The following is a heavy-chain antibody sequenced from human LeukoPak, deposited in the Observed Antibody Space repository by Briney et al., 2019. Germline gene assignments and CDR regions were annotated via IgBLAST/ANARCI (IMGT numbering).Heavy chain of an antibody. Sequence: GGSLRLSCAASGFTSSNYGMHWVRQAPGKGLEWVAVIWYDGSNKYYADSVKGRFTISRDNSKNTLYLQMNSLRAEDTAVYYCARDRGDGYNRFDYWGQGTLVTVSS. V-gene: IGHV3-33*01. CDR1: GFTSSNYG. J-gene: IGHJ4*02. CDR3: ARDRGDGYNRFDY. CDR2: IWYDGSNK. D-gene: IGHD5-24*01.